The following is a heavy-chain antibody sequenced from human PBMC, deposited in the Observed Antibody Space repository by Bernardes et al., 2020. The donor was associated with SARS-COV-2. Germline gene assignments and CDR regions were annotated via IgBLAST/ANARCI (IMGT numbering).Heavy chain of an antibody. J-gene: IGHJ4*02. D-gene: IGHD4-17*01. V-gene: IGHV3-74*01. CDR2: TNNDGSST. Sequence: GGSLRLSCSASGLTSTFSYYWRHWIRQATGKELVWFTRTNNDGSSTFYADSGKGRFTITRDNAKNTVYLQMNSLRAEDTAVYYCATDGRYGNFDYWGQGTLVTVSS. CDR1: GLTSTFSYYW. CDR3: ATDGRYGNFDY.